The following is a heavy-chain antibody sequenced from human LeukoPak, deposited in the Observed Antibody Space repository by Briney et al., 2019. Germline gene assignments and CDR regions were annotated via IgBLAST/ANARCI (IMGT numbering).Heavy chain of an antibody. J-gene: IGHJ6*02. CDR1: GFTFSSYA. D-gene: IGHD4-17*01. V-gene: IGHV3-23*01. Sequence: GGSLRLSCAASGFTFSSYAMSWVRQAPGKGLEWVSAISGSGGSTYYADSVKGRFTISRDNSKNTLYLQMNSLRAEDTAVYYCAGDLTTVSTPLRAYGMDVWGQGTTVTVSS. CDR3: AGDLTTVSTPLRAYGMDV. CDR2: ISGSGGST.